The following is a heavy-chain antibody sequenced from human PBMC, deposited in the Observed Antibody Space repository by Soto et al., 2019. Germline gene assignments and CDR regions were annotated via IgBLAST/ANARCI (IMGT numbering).Heavy chain of an antibody. V-gene: IGHV4-39*01. CDR1: GGSISSSSYY. CDR2: IYYSGST. D-gene: IGHD4-17*01. CDR3: ARSMTTVVTLDY. J-gene: IGHJ4*02. Sequence: SETLSLTCTVSGGSISSSSYYWGWIRQPPGKGLDWIGSIYYSGSTYYNPSLKSRVTISVDTSKNQFSLKLSSVSAADTAVYYCARSMTTVVTLDYWGQGTLVTVS.